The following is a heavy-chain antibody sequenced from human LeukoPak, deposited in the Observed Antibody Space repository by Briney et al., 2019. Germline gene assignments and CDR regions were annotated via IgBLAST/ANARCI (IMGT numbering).Heavy chain of an antibody. CDR3: ARGDRYSGSYHPDY. V-gene: IGHV4-31*03. D-gene: IGHD1-26*01. Sequence: SQTLSLTCTVSGGSISSGDFYWSWIRQHPGKGLEWIGYIYYSGSTYYNPSLKSRVTISVDTSKNQFSLKLSSVTAADTAVYYCARGDRYSGSYHPDYWGQGTLVTVSS. J-gene: IGHJ4*02. CDR2: IYYSGST. CDR1: GGSISSGDFY.